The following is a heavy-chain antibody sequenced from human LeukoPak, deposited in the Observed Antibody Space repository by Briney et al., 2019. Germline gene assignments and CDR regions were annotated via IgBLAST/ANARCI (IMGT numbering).Heavy chain of an antibody. CDR3: ATGLWELLRTLDAFDI. D-gene: IGHD1-26*01. CDR1: GLSFSCYS. CDR2: ISRSSSYI. Sequence: PAGSLTLSCAASGLSFSCYSMSWVRQAPGKGLEWVSSISRSSSYIYSAASLKGRFTISRDNDKNSLYLQINSLRAEDTAVYYCATGLWELLRTLDAFDIWGQGTMVTVSS. J-gene: IGHJ3*02. V-gene: IGHV3-21*01.